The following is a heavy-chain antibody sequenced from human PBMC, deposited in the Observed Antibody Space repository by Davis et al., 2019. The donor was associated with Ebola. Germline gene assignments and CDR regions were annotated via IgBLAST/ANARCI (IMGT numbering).Heavy chain of an antibody. CDR3: ARDLPGGDWYFDL. D-gene: IGHD1-14*01. J-gene: IGHJ2*01. Sequence: GESLKISCAVSGFTFNRYAMHWVRQAPGKGLEWVAVISYDGTNGYYADSVKGRFSISRDNAKNTLYLQMNSLRAEDTAVYYCARDLPGGDWYFDLWGRGTLVTVSS. V-gene: IGHV3-30*04. CDR1: GFTFNRYA. CDR2: ISYDGTNG.